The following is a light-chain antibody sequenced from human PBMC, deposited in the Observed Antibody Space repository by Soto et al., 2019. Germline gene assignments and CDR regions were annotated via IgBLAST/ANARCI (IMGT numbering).Light chain of an antibody. CDR3: SSYAGSNNLG. Sequence: QSALTQPPSASGSPGQSVTISCTGSNSDIGGYDFVSWYQQHPGKVPKLMIYEVTKRPSGVPDRFSGSKSGNTASLTVSGLQAEDEADYYCSSYAGSNNLGFGGGTKLTVL. CDR2: EVT. J-gene: IGLJ2*01. CDR1: NSDIGGYDF. V-gene: IGLV2-8*01.